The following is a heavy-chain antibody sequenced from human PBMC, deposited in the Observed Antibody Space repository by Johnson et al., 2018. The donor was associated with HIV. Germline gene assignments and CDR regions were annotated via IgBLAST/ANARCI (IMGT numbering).Heavy chain of an antibody. J-gene: IGHJ3*02. V-gene: IGHV3-66*03. CDR1: GFTVRSNY. Sequence: VQLVESGGGLIQPGGSLRLSCAASGFTVRSNYMSWVRQAPGRGLEWVSVIYSGGSTYYADSVKGRFTISRDNSKNTLYLQMNSLRAEDTAVYYCAKESRGAPGAFDIWGQGTMVTVSS. CDR3: AKESRGAPGAFDI. CDR2: IYSGGST. D-gene: IGHD3-10*01.